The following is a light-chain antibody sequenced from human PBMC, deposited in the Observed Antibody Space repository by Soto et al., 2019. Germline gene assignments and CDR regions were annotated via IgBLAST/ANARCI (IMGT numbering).Light chain of an antibody. CDR1: QSVSSSY. V-gene: IGKV3-20*01. CDR2: GAS. Sequence: ESVLTRGPRTLSLSPGERVTLSWRASQSVSSSYLAWYQQKPGQAPRLLIYGASSRATGIPDRFSGSGSGTDFTLTISRLQPEDFAVYYCQQYGYLITFGQGTRLEI. CDR3: QQYGYLIT. J-gene: IGKJ5*01.